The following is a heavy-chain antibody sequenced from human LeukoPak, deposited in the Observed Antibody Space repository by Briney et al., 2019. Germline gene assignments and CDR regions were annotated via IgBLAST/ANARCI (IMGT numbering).Heavy chain of an antibody. D-gene: IGHD3-10*01. CDR3: ARDLYGSGSLIDY. CDR1: GGTFSSYA. V-gene: IGHV1-2*02. J-gene: IGHJ4*02. Sequence: GASVKVSCKASGGTFSSYAISWVRQAPGQGLEWMGWINPNSGGTNYAQKFQGRVTMTRDTSISTAYMELSRLRSDDTAVYYCARDLYGSGSLIDYWGQGTLVTVSS. CDR2: INPNSGGT.